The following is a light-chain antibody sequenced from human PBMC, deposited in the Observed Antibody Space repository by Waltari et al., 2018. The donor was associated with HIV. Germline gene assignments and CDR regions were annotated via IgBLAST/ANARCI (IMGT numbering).Light chain of an antibody. CDR3: ATWDGSLNGV. CDR1: SSNIGRNT. CDR2: SDN. Sequence: QSVLTQAPSASGTPGQRVIISCSGSSSNIGRNTVSWYQQLPGTAPKLLIFSDNRRPSGIPERFSGSKSVTSASLAISGLQIEDEGDYFCATWDGSLNGVFGGGTKLTVL. J-gene: IGLJ3*02. V-gene: IGLV1-44*01.